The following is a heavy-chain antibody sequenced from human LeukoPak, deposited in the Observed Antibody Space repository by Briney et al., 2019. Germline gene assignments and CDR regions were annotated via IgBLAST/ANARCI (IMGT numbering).Heavy chain of an antibody. V-gene: IGHV3-23*01. D-gene: IGHD3-10*01. Sequence: GGSLRLSCAASGFTFSSYAMSWVRQAPGKGLEWVSAISGSGDSTYYGDSVKGRFTISRDNSKNTPYLQMNSLRAEDTAVYYCADSTMVRGTPMGAFDIWGQGTMVTVSS. CDR2: ISGSGDST. CDR1: GFTFSSYA. J-gene: IGHJ3*02. CDR3: ADSTMVRGTPMGAFDI.